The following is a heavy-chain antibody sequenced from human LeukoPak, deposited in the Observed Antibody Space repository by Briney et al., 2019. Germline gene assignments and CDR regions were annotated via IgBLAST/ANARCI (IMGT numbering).Heavy chain of an antibody. Sequence: GGSLKLSCAAFGFTFSGSAMHWVRQASGKGLEWVGRIRSKANSYATAYAASVKGRFTISRDDSKNTAYLQMNSLKTEDTAVYYCTSTYYYDSSGYWAYWGQGTLVTVSS. J-gene: IGHJ4*02. CDR3: TSTYYYDSSGYWAY. CDR1: GFTFSGSA. D-gene: IGHD3-22*01. V-gene: IGHV3-73*01. CDR2: IRSKANSYAT.